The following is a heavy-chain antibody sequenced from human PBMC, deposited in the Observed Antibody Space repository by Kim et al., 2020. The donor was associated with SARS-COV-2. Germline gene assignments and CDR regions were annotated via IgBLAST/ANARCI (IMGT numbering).Heavy chain of an antibody. D-gene: IGHD6-13*01. Sequence: GGSLILSCAASGFTFSSYEMNWVRQAPGKGLEWVSYISSSGSTIYYADSVKGRFTISRDNAKNSLYLQMNSLRAEDTAVYYCARDAAGPSVTYLQLYYYYGMDVWGQGTTVTVSS. CDR3: ARDAAGPSVTYLQLYYYYGMDV. CDR2: ISSSGSTI. V-gene: IGHV3-48*03. J-gene: IGHJ6*02. CDR1: GFTFSSYE.